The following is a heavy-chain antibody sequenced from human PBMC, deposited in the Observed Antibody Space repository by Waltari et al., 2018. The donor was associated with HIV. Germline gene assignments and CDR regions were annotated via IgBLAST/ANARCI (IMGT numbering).Heavy chain of an antibody. CDR3: ARHALRVGAAYWNFDL. D-gene: IGHD1-26*01. J-gene: IGHJ2*01. V-gene: IGHV4-39*01. Sequence: QLQLQESGPGLVTPSETLSLTCTVSGGSVSSSSYFWGWIRQPPGKGLEWVGRIYYTGRAYYTPSLKSRVTISVDTSKNQFSLKVTSVTAADTAVYYCARHALRVGAAYWNFDLWGRGTLVTVSS. CDR1: GGSVSSSSYF. CDR2: IYYTGRA.